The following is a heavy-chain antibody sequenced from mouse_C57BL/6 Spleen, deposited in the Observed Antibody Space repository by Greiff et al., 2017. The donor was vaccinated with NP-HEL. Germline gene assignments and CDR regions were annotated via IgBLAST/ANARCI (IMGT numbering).Heavy chain of an antibody. D-gene: IGHD2-14*01. CDR2: INYDGSST. Sequence: EVQVVESEGGLVQPGSSMKLSCTASGFTFSDYYMAWVRQAPEKGLEWVANINYDGSSTYYLDSLKSRFIISRDNAKNILYLQMSSLKSEDTATYYCARDRSRDWYFDVWGTGTTVTVSS. J-gene: IGHJ1*03. CDR1: GFTFSDYY. CDR3: ARDRSRDWYFDV. V-gene: IGHV5-16*01.